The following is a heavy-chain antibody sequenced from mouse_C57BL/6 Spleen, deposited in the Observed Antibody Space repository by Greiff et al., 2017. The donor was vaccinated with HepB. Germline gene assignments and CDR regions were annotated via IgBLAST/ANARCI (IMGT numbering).Heavy chain of an antibody. J-gene: IGHJ2*01. CDR3: TTYYYGSHFDY. CDR2: IDPEDGDT. D-gene: IGHD1-1*01. CDR1: GFNIKDYY. V-gene: IGHV14-1*01. Sequence: VQLQQSGAELVRPGASVKLSCTASGFNIKDYYMHWVKQRPEQGLEWIGRIDPEDGDTEYAPKFPGKATMTADTSSNTAYLQLSSLTSEDTAVYYCTTYYYGSHFDYWGQGTTLTVSS.